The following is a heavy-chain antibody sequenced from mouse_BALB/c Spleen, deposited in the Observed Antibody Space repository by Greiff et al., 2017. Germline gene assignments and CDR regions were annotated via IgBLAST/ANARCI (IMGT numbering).Heavy chain of an antibody. CDR3: NAPSFTTGFAY. D-gene: IGHD2-12*01. CDR1: GFNINDYY. J-gene: IGHJ3*01. V-gene: IGHV14-4*02. Sequence: VQLQQSGAELVRSGASVKLSCTASGFNINDYYMHWVKQRPEQGLEWIGWIDPENGDTEYAPKFQGKATMTADTSSNTAYLQLSSLTSEDTAVYYCNAPSFTTGFAYWGQGTLVTVSA. CDR2: IDPENGDT.